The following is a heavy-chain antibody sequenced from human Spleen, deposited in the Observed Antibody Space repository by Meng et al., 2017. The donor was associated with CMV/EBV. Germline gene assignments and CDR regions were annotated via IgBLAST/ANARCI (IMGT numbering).Heavy chain of an antibody. J-gene: IGHJ4*02. Sequence: SGFTFDDYTMHWVRQAPGKGLEWVSLISWDGGSTYYADSVKGRFTISRDNSKTTLYLQMNSLRVDDTAVYYCARKASDSGSYFFDSWGQGTLVTVSS. CDR3: ARKASDSGSYFFDS. CDR2: ISWDGGST. V-gene: IGHV3-43*01. CDR1: GFTFDDYT. D-gene: IGHD6-19*01.